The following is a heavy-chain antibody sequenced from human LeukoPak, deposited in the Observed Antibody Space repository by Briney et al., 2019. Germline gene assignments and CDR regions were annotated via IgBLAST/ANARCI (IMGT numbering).Heavy chain of an antibody. V-gene: IGHV3-21*01. CDR1: GFTFSSYS. CDR3: ARFGGYYGLYYFDY. D-gene: IGHD3-22*01. Sequence: GGSLRLSCAASGFTFSSYSMNWVRQAPGKGLGWVSSISSSSSYIYYADSVKGRFTISRDNAKNSLYLQMNSLRAEDTAVYYCARFGGYYGLYYFDYWGQGTLVTVSS. CDR2: ISSSSSYI. J-gene: IGHJ4*02.